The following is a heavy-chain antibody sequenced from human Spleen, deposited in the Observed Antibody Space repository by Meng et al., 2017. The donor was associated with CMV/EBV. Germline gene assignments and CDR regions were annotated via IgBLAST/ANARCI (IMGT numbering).Heavy chain of an antibody. CDR3: AKDERGQWLENEYFDF. Sequence: SVKVSCKASGGTFSSYTISWVRQAPGQGLEWMGRIIPILGIANYAQKFQGRVTITADKSTSTAYMELSSLRSEDTAVYYCAKDERGQWLENEYFDFWGQGTLVTVSS. V-gene: IGHV1-69*04. D-gene: IGHD6-19*01. J-gene: IGHJ4*02. CDR1: GGTFSSYT. CDR2: IIPILGIA.